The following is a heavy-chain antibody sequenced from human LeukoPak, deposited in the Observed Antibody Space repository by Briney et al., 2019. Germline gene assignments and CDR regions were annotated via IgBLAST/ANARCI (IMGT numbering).Heavy chain of an antibody. J-gene: IGHJ4*02. CDR1: GYSISSGYY. CDR3: AISPPYYYGSGSYWDYFDY. Sequence: PSETLSLTCAVSGYSISSGYYWGWIRQPPGKGREWIGSIYHSGSTYYNPSLKSRVTISVDTSKNQFSLKLSSVTAADTAVYYCAISPPYYYGSGSYWDYFDYWGQGTLVTVSS. CDR2: IYHSGST. D-gene: IGHD3-10*01. V-gene: IGHV4-38-2*01.